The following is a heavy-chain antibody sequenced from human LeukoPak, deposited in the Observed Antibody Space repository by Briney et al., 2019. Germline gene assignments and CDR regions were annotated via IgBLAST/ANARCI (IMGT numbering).Heavy chain of an antibody. Sequence: SETLSLTCTVSGGSISSYYWSWIRQPPGKGLESMGYIYYTGTTNYNPSLKSRVTIPVDTSKSQFSLKLPSVTAADTAVYYCARHGSSSYFDNWGQGTLVTVSS. D-gene: IGHD5-18*01. CDR1: GGSISSYY. J-gene: IGHJ4*02. CDR2: IYYTGTT. CDR3: ARHGSSSYFDN. V-gene: IGHV4-59*08.